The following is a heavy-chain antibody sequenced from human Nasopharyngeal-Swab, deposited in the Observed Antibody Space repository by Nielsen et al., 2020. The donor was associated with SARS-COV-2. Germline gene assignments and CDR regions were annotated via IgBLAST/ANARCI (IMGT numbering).Heavy chain of an antibody. V-gene: IGHV3-23*01. CDR1: GFTFSSYA. J-gene: IGHJ4*02. CDR3: AKVPSTVTTLPPDY. Sequence: GESLKISCAASGFTFSSYAMSWVRQAPGKGLEWVSAISGSGGSTYYADSVKGRFTISRDNSENTLYLQMNSLRAEDTAVYYCAKVPSTVTTLPPDYWGQGTLVTVSS. D-gene: IGHD4-11*01. CDR2: ISGSGGST.